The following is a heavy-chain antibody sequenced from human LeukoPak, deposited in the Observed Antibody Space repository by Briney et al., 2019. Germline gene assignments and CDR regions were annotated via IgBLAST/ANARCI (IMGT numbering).Heavy chain of an antibody. D-gene: IGHD4-11*01. CDR1: GFTFSSYA. V-gene: IGHV3-23*01. Sequence: GGSLRLSCAASGFTFSSYAMSWVRQAPGKGLEWVSAISGSGGSTYYADSAKGRFTISRDNSKNTLYLQMNSLRAEDTAVYYCAKCQYPSYYMDVWGKGTTVTVSS. CDR3: AKCQYPSYYMDV. J-gene: IGHJ6*03. CDR2: ISGSGGST.